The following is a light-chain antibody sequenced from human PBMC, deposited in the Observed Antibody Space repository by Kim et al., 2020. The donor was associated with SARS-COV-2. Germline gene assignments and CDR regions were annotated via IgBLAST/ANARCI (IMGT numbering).Light chain of an antibody. CDR1: ESISNH. CDR3: QQSYTTPIT. J-gene: IGKJ5*01. CDR2: GAS. Sequence: DIQMTQSPPSLSASVGDRVTITCRTSESISNHLNWYQQKPGRAPRLLVFGASSLHTGVLSRFSGSGSGTDFTLTVSSLQPEDFATYYCQQSYTTPITFGQGTRLEIK. V-gene: IGKV1-39*01.